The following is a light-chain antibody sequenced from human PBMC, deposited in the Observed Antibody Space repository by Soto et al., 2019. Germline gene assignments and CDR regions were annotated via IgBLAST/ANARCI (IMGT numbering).Light chain of an antibody. CDR1: SSDVGGYNY. V-gene: IGLV2-14*03. Sequence: QSALTQPASVSGSPGQSITISCTGTSSDVGGYNYVSWYQQHPGKAPKVMIYDVSKRPSGISTRFSGSKSGNTASLTISGLQVEDEADYYCSSYTGGSTRVVFGGVTKLTVL. J-gene: IGLJ2*01. CDR2: DVS. CDR3: SSYTGGSTRVV.